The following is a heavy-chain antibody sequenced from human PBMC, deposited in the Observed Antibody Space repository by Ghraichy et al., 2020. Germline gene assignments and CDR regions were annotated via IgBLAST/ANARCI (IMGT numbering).Heavy chain of an antibody. CDR2: IYYSGST. V-gene: IGHV4-39*01. CDR3: ARLKYSSGWYGYFDY. J-gene: IGHJ4*02. D-gene: IGHD6-19*01. CDR1: GGSISSSSYY. Sequence: SETLPLTCTVSGGSISSSSYYWGWIRQPPGKGLEWIGSIYYSGSTYYNPSLKSRVTISVDTSKNQFSLKLSSVTAADTAVYYCARLKYSSGWYGYFDYWGQGTLVTVSS.